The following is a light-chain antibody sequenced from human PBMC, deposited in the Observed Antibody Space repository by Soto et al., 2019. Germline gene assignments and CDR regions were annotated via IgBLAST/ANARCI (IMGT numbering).Light chain of an antibody. CDR1: QSISGW. CDR2: DAS. V-gene: IGKV1-5*01. Sequence: DIKMTQSPPTLSASVGDRVTITCRASQSISGWLAWYQQKPGKAPKLLIYDASNLEGGVPSRFSGSGSGTEFTLTISSLQPEDFATYYCQGHSTYPRTFGPGTKVDIK. CDR3: QGHSTYPRT. J-gene: IGKJ1*01.